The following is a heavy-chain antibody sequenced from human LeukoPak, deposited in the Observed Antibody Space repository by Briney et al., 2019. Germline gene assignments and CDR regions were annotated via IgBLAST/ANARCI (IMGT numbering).Heavy chain of an antibody. CDR2: INPAGSQE. J-gene: IGHJ5*02. Sequence: PGGSLRLSCAASGLTFSSSWMNWVRQAPGKGLEWVANINPAGSQEDYVDSVKGRFTISRDNAKNSVFLQMNSLRAEDTAVYYCARYSGSFPGWLDPWDQGTLVTVSS. V-gene: IGHV3-7*01. CDR3: ARYSGSFPGWLDP. D-gene: IGHD1-26*01. CDR1: GLTFSSSW.